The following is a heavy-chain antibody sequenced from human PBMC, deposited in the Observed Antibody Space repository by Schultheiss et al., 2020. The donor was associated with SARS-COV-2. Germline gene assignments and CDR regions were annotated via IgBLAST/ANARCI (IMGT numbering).Heavy chain of an antibody. V-gene: IGHV3-64*04. CDR3: ARDGSPFHSGSYFFHVSKELHFDY. J-gene: IGHJ4*02. CDR1: GFTFDDYA. Sequence: GGSLRLSCAASGFTFDDYAMHWVRQAPGKGLEYVSAISSNGGSTYYADSVKGRFTISRDNSKNTLYLQMNSLRAEDTAVYYCARDGSPFHSGSYFFHVSKELHFDYWGQGTLVTVSS. D-gene: IGHD1-26*01. CDR2: ISSNGGST.